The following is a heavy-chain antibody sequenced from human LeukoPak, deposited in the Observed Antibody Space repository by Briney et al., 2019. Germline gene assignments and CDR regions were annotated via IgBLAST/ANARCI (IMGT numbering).Heavy chain of an antibody. J-gene: IGHJ3*02. V-gene: IGHV3-74*01. CDR2: ICGGGVYT. Sequence: VGSLRLSCVASRITLSSRWMHWVCQDPGEGLGWVSRICGGGVYTSDADSVRGGFTISGDNAKNTLCLQINSLTTADTAVYYCASGPHGASWDSYPSGGSHDAFDIWGQGKRATVSS. D-gene: IGHD3-10*01. CDR1: RITLSSRW. CDR3: ASGPHGASWDSYPSGGSHDAFDI.